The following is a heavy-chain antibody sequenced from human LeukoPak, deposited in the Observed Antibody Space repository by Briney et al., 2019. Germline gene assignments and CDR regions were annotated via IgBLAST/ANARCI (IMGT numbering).Heavy chain of an antibody. CDR2: INPNSGGT. CDR1: GYTFTGYY. D-gene: IGHD7-27*01. Sequence: ASVKVSCKASGYTFTGYYMHWVRQAPGQGLEWMGWINPNSGGTNYAQKFQGRVTMTRDTSISTAYMELSRLRSDDTAVYYCARPWGYYSGMDVWGQGTMVTVSS. V-gene: IGHV1-2*02. CDR3: ARPWGYYSGMDV. J-gene: IGHJ6*02.